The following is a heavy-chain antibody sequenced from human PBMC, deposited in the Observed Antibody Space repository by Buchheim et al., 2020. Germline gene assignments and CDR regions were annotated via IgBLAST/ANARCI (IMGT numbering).Heavy chain of an antibody. CDR1: GGSINNYY. D-gene: IGHD3-10*01. V-gene: IGHV4-59*08. J-gene: IGHJ4*02. CDR3: ARQVGFTGSSFDYFDF. Sequence: QVQLQESGPGLVKPSQTLSLTCTVSGGSINNYYWSWIRQPPGKGLEWVGYVYYTGGAHYNPSLKSRVTISLDTSKSQFSLRLSSVTAADTAVYYCARQVGFTGSSFDYFDFWGQGTL. CDR2: VYYTGGA.